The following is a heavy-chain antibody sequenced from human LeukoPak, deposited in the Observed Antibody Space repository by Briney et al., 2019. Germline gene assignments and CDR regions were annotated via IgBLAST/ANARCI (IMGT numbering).Heavy chain of an antibody. Sequence: GGSLRLSCAASGFTFSSYWMSWVRQAPGKGLEWVANIKQDGSEKYYVDSVKGRFTISRDNAKNSLYLQMNSLRAEDTAVYHCARDYDFWSGYHDYWGQGTLVTVSS. CDR1: GFTFSSYW. CDR2: IKQDGSEK. J-gene: IGHJ4*02. V-gene: IGHV3-7*01. D-gene: IGHD3-3*01. CDR3: ARDYDFWSGYHDY.